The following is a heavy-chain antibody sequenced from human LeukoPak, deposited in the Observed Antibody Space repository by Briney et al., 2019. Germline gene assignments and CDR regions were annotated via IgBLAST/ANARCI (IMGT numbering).Heavy chain of an antibody. V-gene: IGHV1-46*01. CDR3: ARSWGPFGPPYYFGY. D-gene: IGHD7-27*01. CDR2: INPSGGST. J-gene: IGHJ4*02. CDR1: GYTSTSYY. Sequence: ASVKVSCKASGYTSTSYYMHWVRQAPGQGLEWMGIINPSGGSTSYAQKFQGRVTMTRDTSTSTVYMELSSLRSEDTAVYYCARSWGPFGPPYYFGYWGQGTLVTVSS.